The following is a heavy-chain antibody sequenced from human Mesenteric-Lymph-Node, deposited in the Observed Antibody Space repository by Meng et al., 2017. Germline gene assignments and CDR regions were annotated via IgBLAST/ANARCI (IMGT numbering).Heavy chain of an antibody. V-gene: IGHV4-59*08. CDR3: ARQSGYFDY. D-gene: IGHD3-10*01. J-gene: IGHJ4*02. CDR1: GGSISSHY. Sequence: QVQLHESGTGLVKPSETLSLTCTVSGGSISSHYWSWIRQPPGKGLEWIGHIYYSGSTNYNPSLKSRVTISVDTSKNQFSLKLSSVTATDTAVYYCARQSGYFDYWGQGTLVTVSS. CDR2: IYYSGST.